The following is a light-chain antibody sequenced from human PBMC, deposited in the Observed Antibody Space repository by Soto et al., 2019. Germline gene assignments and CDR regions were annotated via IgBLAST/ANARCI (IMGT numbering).Light chain of an antibody. V-gene: IGLV2-23*01. CDR3: CSNAAGSTYV. CDR1: SSDVGSHNL. J-gene: IGLJ1*01. CDR2: EAS. Sequence: QSALTQPAPVSGSPGRSITIPAIGPSSDVGSHNLVSWYQQFPGKAPKLIIFEASKRPSGVSNRFSGSKSGSTASLTISGLQAEDEADYYCCSNAAGSTYVFGSGTKVTVL.